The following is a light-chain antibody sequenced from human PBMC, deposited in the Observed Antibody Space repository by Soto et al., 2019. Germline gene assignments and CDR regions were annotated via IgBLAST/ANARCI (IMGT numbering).Light chain of an antibody. CDR1: SSDVGGYNY. CDR3: SSYAGSNRV. CDR2: EVS. Sequence: SVLTQPPSASGSPGQSVTISCTGTSSDVGGYNYVSWYQQHPGKAPKLMIYEVSKRPSGVPDRFSGSKSGNTASLTVSGLQAEDEADYYCSSYAGSNRVFGTGTKVTVL. V-gene: IGLV2-8*01. J-gene: IGLJ1*01.